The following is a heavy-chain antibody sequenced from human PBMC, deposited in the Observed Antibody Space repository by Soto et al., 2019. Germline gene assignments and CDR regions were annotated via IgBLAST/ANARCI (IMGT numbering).Heavy chain of an antibody. CDR1: GYRFTSYW. J-gene: IGHJ5*02. CDR3: ARKDKSGYFNWFDP. V-gene: IGHV5-51*01. D-gene: IGHD3-22*01. CDR2: IFPSDSDT. Sequence: GESLKISCRTSGYRFTSYWIAWVRQMPGKGLEWMGIIFPSDSDTRYSPSFQGQVTISADRSTSTVFLQWASLKASDTAVYFCARKDKSGYFNWFDPWGQGALVTVSS.